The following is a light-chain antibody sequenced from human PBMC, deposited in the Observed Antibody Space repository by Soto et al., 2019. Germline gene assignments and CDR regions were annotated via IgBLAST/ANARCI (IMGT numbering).Light chain of an antibody. J-gene: IGKJ1*01. CDR1: QSISSW. CDR3: QHYNTYPWT. Sequence: DIQMTQSPSTLAASGGDRATSTGRASQSISSWLAWYQQKPGKAPKLLIYKASSLESGVPSRFSGSGSGTDFTLTISSLQPGDFATYYCQHYNTYPWTFGQGTKVDIK. V-gene: IGKV1-5*03. CDR2: KAS.